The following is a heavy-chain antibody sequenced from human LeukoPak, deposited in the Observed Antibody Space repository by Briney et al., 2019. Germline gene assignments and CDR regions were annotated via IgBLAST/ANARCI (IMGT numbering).Heavy chain of an antibody. CDR3: AKHYMGSYNNRGLDS. J-gene: IGHJ4*02. V-gene: IGHV4-4*02. Sequence: SETLSLTCAVSGGSISSSNWWSWVRQPPGKGLEWIGEIYHSGSTNYNPSLESRVTISVDTSKNQFSLKLSSVTAADTAVYYCAKHYMGSYNNRGLDSWGQGTLVTVSS. D-gene: IGHD3-10*01. CDR2: IYHSGST. CDR1: GGSISSSNW.